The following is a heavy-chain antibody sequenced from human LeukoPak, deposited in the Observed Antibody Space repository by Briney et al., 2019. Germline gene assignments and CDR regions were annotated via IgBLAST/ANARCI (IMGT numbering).Heavy chain of an antibody. CDR1: GGSMRSNY. CDR3: ARAEPSRPFDD. J-gene: IGHJ4*02. CDR2: IYYTGST. V-gene: IGHV4-59*01. Sequence: KPSETLSLTCTVSGGSMRSNYWGWIRQLPGKGLEFIGHIYYTGSTNYNPSLRSRVTISVDTSKNQFSLNLNSVTSADTAVYHCARAEPSRPFDDWGQGTLVTVSS. D-gene: IGHD1-14*01.